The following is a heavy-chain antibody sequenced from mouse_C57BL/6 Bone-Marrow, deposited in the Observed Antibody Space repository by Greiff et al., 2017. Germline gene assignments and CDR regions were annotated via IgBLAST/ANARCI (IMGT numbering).Heavy chain of an antibody. Sequence: QVQLKQSGAELARPGASVKLSCKASGYTFTSYGISWVKQRTGQGLEWIGEIYPRSGNTYYNEKFKGKATLTADKSSSTACMELRSLTSEDSAVYFCARDGIRRHFAYWGQGTLVTVSA. CDR2: IYPRSGNT. D-gene: IGHD1-2*01. CDR3: ARDGIRRHFAY. J-gene: IGHJ3*01. CDR1: GYTFTSYG. V-gene: IGHV1-81*01.